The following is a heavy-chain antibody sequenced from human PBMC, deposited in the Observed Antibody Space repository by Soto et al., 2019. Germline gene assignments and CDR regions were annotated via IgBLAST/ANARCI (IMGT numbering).Heavy chain of an antibody. CDR2: INPNSGGT. CDR3: ARSPLEINGYSYGYGMDV. Sequence: ASVKVSCKASGYTFTGYYMHWVRQAPGQGLEWMGWINPNSGGTNYAQKFQGWVTMTRATSISTAYMELSRLRSDDTAVYYCARSPLEINGYSYGYGMDVWGQGTTVPVSS. CDR1: GYTFTGYY. J-gene: IGHJ6*02. D-gene: IGHD5-18*01. V-gene: IGHV1-2*04.